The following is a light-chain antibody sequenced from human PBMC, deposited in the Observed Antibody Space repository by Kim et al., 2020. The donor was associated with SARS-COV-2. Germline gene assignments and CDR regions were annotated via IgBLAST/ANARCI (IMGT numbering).Light chain of an antibody. J-gene: IGLJ3*02. CDR2: RDN. V-gene: IGLV1-47*01. CDR1: TPNLVTNY. CDR3: AAWDDSLSAWL. Sequence: QGVPMFCAGTTPNLVTNYVYWHQQFPGMAPKVLIYRDNERPSGVPGRFSGSKSGTSASLAISGLRSEDEADYYCAAWDDSLSAWLFGGGTQLTVL.